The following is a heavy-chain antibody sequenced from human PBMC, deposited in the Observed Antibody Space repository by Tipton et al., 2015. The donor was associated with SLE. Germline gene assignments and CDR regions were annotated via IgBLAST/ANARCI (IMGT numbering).Heavy chain of an antibody. CDR1: GGSIGRYY. CDR2: FYSSGVT. Sequence: TLSLTCTVSGGSIGRYYWSWIRQPPGKGLEWIGYFYSSGVTNYNPSLKSRVTISLDTSKNQFSLELSSVTAADTAVYYCARTHLFSPFDFWGQGTLVTVSS. D-gene: IGHD2-21*01. CDR3: ARTHLFSPFDF. V-gene: IGHV4-59*01. J-gene: IGHJ3*01.